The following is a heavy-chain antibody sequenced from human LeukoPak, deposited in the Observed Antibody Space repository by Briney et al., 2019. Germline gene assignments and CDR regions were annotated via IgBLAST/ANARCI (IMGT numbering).Heavy chain of an antibody. V-gene: IGHV3-23*01. CDR2: ISGSGGST. CDR1: GFTFSSYG. CDR3: AKDRHEDYYGDHFDY. J-gene: IGHJ4*02. Sequence: AGGSLRLSCAASGFTFSSYGMSWVRQAPGKGLEWVSAISGSGGSTYYADSVKGRFTISRDNSKNTLYLQMNSLRAEDTAVYYCAKDRHEDYYGDHFDYWGQGTLVTVSS. D-gene: IGHD3-10*01.